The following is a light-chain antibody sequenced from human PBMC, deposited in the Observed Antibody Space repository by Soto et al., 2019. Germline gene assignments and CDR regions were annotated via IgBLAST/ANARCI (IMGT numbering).Light chain of an antibody. CDR1: QSVGNK. CDR3: QQYGPSLIT. CDR2: DAS. V-gene: IGKV3-20*01. Sequence: ENVLTQSPGTLSLSPGERATLSCRASQSVGNKLAWYQQRPGQAPTLLISDASSRATGIPDRFSGSGSGTHFTLTISRLEPEDYALYYCQQYGPSLITFGQGTRLESK. J-gene: IGKJ5*01.